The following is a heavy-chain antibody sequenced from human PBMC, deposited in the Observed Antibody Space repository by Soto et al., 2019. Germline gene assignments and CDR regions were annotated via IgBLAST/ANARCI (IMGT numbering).Heavy chain of an antibody. V-gene: IGHV3-30-3*01. D-gene: IGHD6-19*01. CDR3: ARDLFGYSSGWVFDY. CDR1: GFTFSSYA. Sequence: QVQLVESGGGVVQPGRSLRLSCAASGFTFSSYAMHWVHQAPGKGLEWVAVISYDGSNKYYADSVKGRFTISRDNSKNTLYLQMNSLRAEDTAVYYCARDLFGYSSGWVFDYWGQGTLVTVSS. J-gene: IGHJ4*02. CDR2: ISYDGSNK.